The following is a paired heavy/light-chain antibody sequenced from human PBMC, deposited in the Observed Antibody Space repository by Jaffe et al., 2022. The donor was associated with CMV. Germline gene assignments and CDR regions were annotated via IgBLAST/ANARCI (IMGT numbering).Light chain of an antibody. CDR1: NIGSKS. V-gene: IGLV3-21*04. J-gene: IGLJ2*01. CDR3: QVWDSSSDHLVV. Sequence: SYVLTQPPSVSVAPGKTARITCGGNNIGSKSVHWYQQKPGQAPVLVIYYDSDRPSGIPERFSGSNSGNTATLTISRVEAGDEADYYCQVWDSSSDHLVVFGGGTKLTVL. CDR2: YDS.
Heavy chain of an antibody. Sequence: EVQLVQSGAEVKKPGESLKISCKGSGYSFTSYWIGWVRQMPGKGLEWMGIIYPGDSDTRYSPSFQGQVTISADKSISTAYLQWSSLKASDTAMYYCARQLLWFGELLEPPVENYGMDVWGQGTTVTVSS. CDR3: ARQLLWFGELLEPPVENYGMDV. D-gene: IGHD3-10*01. V-gene: IGHV5-51*01. J-gene: IGHJ6*02. CDR1: GYSFTSYW. CDR2: IYPGDSDT.